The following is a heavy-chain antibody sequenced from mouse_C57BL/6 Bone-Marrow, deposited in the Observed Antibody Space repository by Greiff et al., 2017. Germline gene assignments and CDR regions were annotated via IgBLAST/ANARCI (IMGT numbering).Heavy chain of an antibody. D-gene: IGHD1-2*01. V-gene: IGHV1-59*01. CDR2: IDPSDSYT. Sequence: VQLQQPGAELVRPGTSVKLSCKASGYTFTSYWMHWVKQRPGQGLEWIGVIDPSDSYTNYNQKFKGKATLTVDTSSSTAYMQLSSLTSEDSAVYYCARFQLLRQYFDVWGTGTTVTVSS. J-gene: IGHJ1*03. CDR1: GYTFTSYW. CDR3: ARFQLLRQYFDV.